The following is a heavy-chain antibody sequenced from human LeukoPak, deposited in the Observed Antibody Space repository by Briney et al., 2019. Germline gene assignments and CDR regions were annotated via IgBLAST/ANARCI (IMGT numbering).Heavy chain of an antibody. J-gene: IGHJ6*02. Sequence: ASVKVSCKASGYTFTSYGISWVRQAPGQGLEWMGWIGTYNGNTNYAQKLQGRVTMTTDTSTSTAYMELRSLRSDDTAVYYCARRDYYGSGSYIYYYGMDVWGQGTTVTVSS. D-gene: IGHD3-10*01. V-gene: IGHV1-18*01. CDR1: GYTFTSYG. CDR2: IGTYNGNT. CDR3: ARRDYYGSGSYIYYYGMDV.